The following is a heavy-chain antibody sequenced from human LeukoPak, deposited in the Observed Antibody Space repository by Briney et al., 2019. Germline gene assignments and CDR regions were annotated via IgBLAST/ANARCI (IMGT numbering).Heavy chain of an antibody. CDR1: GGSISSYY. D-gene: IGHD6-13*01. CDR3: ARDRGYSSSWYYFDY. J-gene: IGHJ4*02. Sequence: PSETLSLTCTVSGGSISSYYWSWIRQPAGKGLEWIGRIYTSGSTNYNPSLKSRVTMSVDTSKNQFCLKLSSVTAADTAVYYCARDRGYSSSWYYFDYWGQGTLVTVSS. CDR2: IYTSGST. V-gene: IGHV4-4*07.